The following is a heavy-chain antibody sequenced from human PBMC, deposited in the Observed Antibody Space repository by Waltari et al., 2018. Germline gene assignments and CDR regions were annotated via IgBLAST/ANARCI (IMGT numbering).Heavy chain of an antibody. CDR3: ARGAAPGKGAHWFDP. J-gene: IGHJ5*02. V-gene: IGHV1-8*01. CDR1: AYTSKIFD. D-gene: IGHD6-13*01. Sequence: QVQLVQSGAEVRKPGASLKVSCKTSAYTSKIFDSTWLRQGPGQRIEWMGWMNPNSGNTGFAQDSQDRLIMTANNAITTAYMELTGLTSDDTAVYYCARGAAPGKGAHWFDPWGQETLVTVSS. CDR2: MNPNSGNT.